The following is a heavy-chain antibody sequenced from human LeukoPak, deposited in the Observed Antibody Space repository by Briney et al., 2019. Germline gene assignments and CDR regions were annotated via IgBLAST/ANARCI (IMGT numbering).Heavy chain of an antibody. Sequence: SETLSLTCSVSGGSISSGDYYWSWIRQPPGKGLEWIGYIYYSGSTYYNPSLKSRVTISVDTSKNQFSLKLSSVTAADTAVYYCARDHHTIFEGLQVFDPWGQGTLVTVSS. J-gene: IGHJ5*02. D-gene: IGHD3-3*01. CDR1: GGSISSGDYY. V-gene: IGHV4-30-4*08. CDR2: IYYSGST. CDR3: ARDHHTIFEGLQVFDP.